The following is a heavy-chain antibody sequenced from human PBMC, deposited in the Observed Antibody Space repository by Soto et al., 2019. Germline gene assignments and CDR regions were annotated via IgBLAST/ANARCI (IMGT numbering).Heavy chain of an antibody. Sequence: ASVKVPCKASGDTFTTYDINWVRQATGHGLEWMGWINPNSGNIGYAQRFQGRVTMTRDTAIRTAYMEVSSLRSDDTAVYYCARGRASGSYYLLDYWGQGTLVTVSS. CDR2: INPNSGNI. V-gene: IGHV1-8*01. D-gene: IGHD3-10*01. CDR1: GDTFTTYD. CDR3: ARGRASGSYYLLDY. J-gene: IGHJ4*02.